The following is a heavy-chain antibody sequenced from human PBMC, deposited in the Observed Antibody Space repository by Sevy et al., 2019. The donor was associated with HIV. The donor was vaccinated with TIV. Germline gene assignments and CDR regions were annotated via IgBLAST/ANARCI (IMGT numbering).Heavy chain of an antibody. CDR2: ISSSGVYE. Sequence: GGSLRLSCAASGFSFNTYTFYWVRQAPGEGLEWISSISSSGVYEYYADSVRGRFTISRDNAKNSLSLQMNGLTVEDTGVYYCARVPDSGGRGRADYWGQGTRVTVSS. CDR1: GFSFNTYT. CDR3: ARVPDSGGRGRADY. J-gene: IGHJ4*02. V-gene: IGHV3-21*01. D-gene: IGHD1-26*01.